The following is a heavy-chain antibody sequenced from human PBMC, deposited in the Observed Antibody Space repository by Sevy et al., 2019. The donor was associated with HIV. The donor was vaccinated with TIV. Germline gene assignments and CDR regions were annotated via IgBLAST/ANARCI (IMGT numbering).Heavy chain of an antibody. V-gene: IGHV3-30*02. CDR2: IRYDGRNK. CDR1: GFTFSSYG. Sequence: GGSLRLSCAASGFTFSSYGMHWVRQAPGNGLEWVAFIRYDGRNKDYADYVKGRFTISRDNSKNTLYLQMNSLRAEDTAVYYCDLDYGDYFDYWGQGTLVTVSS. D-gene: IGHD4-17*01. J-gene: IGHJ4*02. CDR3: DLDYGDYFDY.